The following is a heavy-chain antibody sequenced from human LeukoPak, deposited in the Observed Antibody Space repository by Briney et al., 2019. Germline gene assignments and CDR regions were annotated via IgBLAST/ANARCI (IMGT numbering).Heavy chain of an antibody. Sequence: PGESLNISCKGSGYSFSNYWIGWVRQMPGKGLEWVGIILPGNSDTRYSPSFQGQVTMSADKSISTAYLQWSSLKAADTAMYYCARQYYDILTDPNYFDSWGQGTLVTVSS. V-gene: IGHV5-51*01. D-gene: IGHD3-9*01. CDR2: ILPGNSDT. J-gene: IGHJ4*02. CDR1: GYSFSNYW. CDR3: ARQYYDILTDPNYFDS.